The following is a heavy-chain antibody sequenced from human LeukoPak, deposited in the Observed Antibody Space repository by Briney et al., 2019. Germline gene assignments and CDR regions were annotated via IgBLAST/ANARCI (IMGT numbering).Heavy chain of an antibody. CDR1: GGSISAYF. J-gene: IGHJ4*02. D-gene: IGHD2-15*01. V-gene: IGHV4-59*01. CDR3: ARDHPYCSGGSCYLYYFDY. Sequence: SETLSLTCTITGGSISAYFWNWIRQPPGKGLEWIGDIYYSGSTNYNPSLKSRVTISVDTSKNQFSLKLSSVTAADTAVYYCARDHPYCSGGSCYLYYFDYWGQGTLVTVSS. CDR2: IYYSGST.